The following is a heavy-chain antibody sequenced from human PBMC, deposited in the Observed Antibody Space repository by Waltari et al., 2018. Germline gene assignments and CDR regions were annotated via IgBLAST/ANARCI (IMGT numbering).Heavy chain of an antibody. D-gene: IGHD2-8*02. V-gene: IGHV3-21*01. CDR3: ARYLVGYGNDC. Sequence: QAPGKGLEWVSSISSSSSYIYYADSVKGRFTISRDNAKNSLYLQMNSLGAEDTAVYYCARYLVGYGNDCWGQGTLVTVSS. J-gene: IGHJ4*02. CDR2: ISSSSSYI.